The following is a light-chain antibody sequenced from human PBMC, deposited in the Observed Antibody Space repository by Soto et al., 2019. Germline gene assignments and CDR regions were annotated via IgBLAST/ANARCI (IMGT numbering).Light chain of an antibody. CDR2: EVS. V-gene: IGLV2-14*02. CDR3: SSYTSSSTLLV. J-gene: IGLJ1*01. Sequence: QSALTQPASVSGSPGQSITISCTGTSSDVGTYTLVSWYQQHPGKAPKLMIYEVSNRPSGVSNRFSGSKSGNTASLTISGLQAEDEADYYCSSYTSSSTLLVFGTGTKVTVL. CDR1: SSDVGTYTL.